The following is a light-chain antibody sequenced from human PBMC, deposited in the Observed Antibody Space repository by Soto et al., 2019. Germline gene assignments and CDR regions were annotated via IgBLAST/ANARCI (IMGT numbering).Light chain of an antibody. CDR2: GAS. CDR1: QSVSSN. CDR3: QQYNNWPPGLT. V-gene: IGKV3-15*01. Sequence: EIVMTQSPATLSVSPGERATLSCRASQSVSSNLAWYQQKPGQAPRLLIYGASTRATGIPARFSGSGSGTEFTLTISRLQSEAFAVYYCQQYNNWPPGLTFGGGTKVEIK. J-gene: IGKJ4*01.